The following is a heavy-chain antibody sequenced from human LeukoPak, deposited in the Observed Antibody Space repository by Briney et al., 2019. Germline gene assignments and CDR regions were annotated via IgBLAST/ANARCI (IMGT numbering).Heavy chain of an antibody. CDR3: ARETGDQFDY. J-gene: IGHJ4*02. Sequence: GGSLRLSCAASGFTFSSYWMHWVRQPPGQWMVWVSRINSDASTTDYADSVKGRFTISRDNAKNTLYLQMNSLRVEDTGVYYCARETGDQFDYWGQGTLVTVSS. V-gene: IGHV3-74*01. CDR1: GFTFSSYW. CDR2: INSDASTT.